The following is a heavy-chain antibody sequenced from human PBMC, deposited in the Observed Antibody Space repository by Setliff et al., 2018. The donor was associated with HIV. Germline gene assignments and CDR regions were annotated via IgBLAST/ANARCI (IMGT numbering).Heavy chain of an antibody. CDR3: ARKFRPGHGVDV. CDR1: RPTFNDYW. V-gene: IGHV3-7*01. D-gene: IGHD3-10*01. CDR2: IDRDGSET. J-gene: IGHJ6*02. Sequence: LRLSCVASRPTFNDYWMSWVRQAPGKGLEWVANIDRDGSETNYVDSVKGRFTIFRDNAKSSMYLQMNSLRAEDTAIYYCARKFRPGHGVDVWGQGTTVTVSS.